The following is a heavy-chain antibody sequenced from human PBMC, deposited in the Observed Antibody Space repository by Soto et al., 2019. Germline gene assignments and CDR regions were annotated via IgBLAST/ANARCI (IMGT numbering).Heavy chain of an antibody. CDR2: IKGDGSAK. V-gene: IGHV3-7*01. J-gene: IGHJ5*02. Sequence: EVHLVESGGGLVQPGGSLRLSCAASGFTFSSQWMSWVRQTPGKGLEWVANIKGDGSAKYYVDSVRGRFTISRDNAKNSLYLQMNSLRVEDTAMYYCARSYDSPGGPWGQGTLVTVSS. CDR1: GFTFSSQW. D-gene: IGHD3-3*01. CDR3: ARSYDSPGGP.